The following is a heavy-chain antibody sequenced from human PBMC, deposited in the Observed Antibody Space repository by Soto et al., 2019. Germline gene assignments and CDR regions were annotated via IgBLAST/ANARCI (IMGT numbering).Heavy chain of an antibody. J-gene: IGHJ4*02. V-gene: IGHV3-21*01. Sequence: VGSLRLSCAASGFTFSSYSMNWVRQAPGKGLEWVSSISSSSSYIYYADSVKGRFTISRDNAKNSLYLQMNSLRAEDTAVYYCARAYGSQSYYFDYWGQGTLVTVSS. CDR2: ISSSSSYI. CDR3: ARAYGSQSYYFDY. CDR1: GFTFSSYS. D-gene: IGHD2-15*01.